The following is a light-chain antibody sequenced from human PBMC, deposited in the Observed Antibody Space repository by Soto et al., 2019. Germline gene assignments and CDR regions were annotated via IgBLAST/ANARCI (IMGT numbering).Light chain of an antibody. V-gene: IGKV1-5*01. CDR3: QQYNTYV. CDR1: QSISGW. CDR2: DAS. Sequence: DIQMTQSPSTLSASVGDRVTITCRASQSISGWLAWYQQKPGKAPNLLIYDASSLKSGVPSRFSGSGSGTEFTLTISDLQPGDFATYFCQQYNTYVFGQGTKVDIK. J-gene: IGKJ1*01.